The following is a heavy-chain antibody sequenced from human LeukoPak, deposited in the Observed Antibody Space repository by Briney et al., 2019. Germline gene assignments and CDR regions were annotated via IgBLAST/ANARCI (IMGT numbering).Heavy chain of an antibody. D-gene: IGHD3-10*01. CDR3: ARPGGYGSGSYSGDWFDP. Sequence: GASVKVSCKASGGTFSSYAISWVRQAPGQGLEWMGRIIPILGIANYAQKFQGRVTITADKSTSTAYMELSGLRSEDTAVYYCARPGGYGSGSYSGDWFDPWGQGTLVTVSS. J-gene: IGHJ5*02. CDR2: IIPILGIA. CDR1: GGTFSSYA. V-gene: IGHV1-69*04.